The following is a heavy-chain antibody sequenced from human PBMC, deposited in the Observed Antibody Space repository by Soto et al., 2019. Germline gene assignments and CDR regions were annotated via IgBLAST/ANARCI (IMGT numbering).Heavy chain of an antibody. CDR3: ARPSIAGRAFDI. CDR2: IIPIFGTA. V-gene: IGHV1-69*13. J-gene: IGHJ3*02. Sequence: SVKVCCKASGGTFSSYAISWVRQAPGQGLEWMGGIIPIFGTANYAQKFQGRVTITADESTSTAYMELSSLRSEDTAVYYCARPSIAGRAFDIWGQGTMVTVSS. CDR1: GGTFSSYA. D-gene: IGHD6-6*01.